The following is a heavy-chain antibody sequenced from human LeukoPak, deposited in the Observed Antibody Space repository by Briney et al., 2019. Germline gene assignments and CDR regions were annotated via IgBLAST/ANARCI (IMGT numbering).Heavy chain of an antibody. CDR2: ISSSSSYI. J-gene: IGHJ3*02. CDR3: ARDSRLGDAFDI. Sequence: PGGSLRLSCAASGFTVSSNYMNWVRQAPGKGLEWVSSISSSSSYIYYADSVKGRFTISRDNAKNSLYLQMNSLRAEDTAVYYCARDSRLGDAFDIWGQGTMVTVSS. V-gene: IGHV3-21*01. D-gene: IGHD3-9*01. CDR1: GFTVSSNY.